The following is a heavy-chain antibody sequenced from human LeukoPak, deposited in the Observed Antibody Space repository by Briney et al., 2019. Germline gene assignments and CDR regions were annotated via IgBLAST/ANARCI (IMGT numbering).Heavy chain of an antibody. CDR1: GFTFSSYE. D-gene: IGHD1-26*01. CDR3: ARDPYSGNYGDYYYYYMDV. Sequence: GGSLRLSCAGSGFTFSSYEMNWVRQAPGKGLEWVSSITSSSSYIYYADSVKGRFTISRDNAKSSLYLQMNSLRDEDTAVYYCARDPYSGNYGDYYYYYMDVWGKGTTVTLSS. V-gene: IGHV3-21*01. J-gene: IGHJ6*03. CDR2: ITSSSSYI.